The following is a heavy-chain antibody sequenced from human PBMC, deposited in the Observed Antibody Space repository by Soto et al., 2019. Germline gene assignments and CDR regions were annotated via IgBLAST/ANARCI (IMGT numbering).Heavy chain of an antibody. J-gene: IGHJ6*02. CDR2: ITGTGGNT. CDR3: ARIRGYWYGLDV. Sequence: EVQLLESGGGLVQPWGSLRILFSTPGFPLCHYCMTLGPQAPGKGLEWVSAITGTGGNTYYVDSVKGRFTSSRDNSKNMLYLQVNSLRVEDTAVYYCARIRGYWYGLDVWGQGTTVTVSS. CDR1: GFPLCHYC. V-gene: IGHV3-23*01.